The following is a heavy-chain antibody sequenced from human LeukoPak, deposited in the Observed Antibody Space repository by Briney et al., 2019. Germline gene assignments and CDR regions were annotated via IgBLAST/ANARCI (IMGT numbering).Heavy chain of an antibody. J-gene: IGHJ4*02. CDR2: IYYSGST. Sequence: SETLSLTCTVSGGSISSYYWSWIRQPPGKGLEWIGYIYYSGSTNYSPSLKSRVTISVDTSKNQFSLKLSSVTAADTAVYYCARDRGVGVDYWGQGTLVTVSS. V-gene: IGHV4-59*01. CDR1: GGSISSYY. CDR3: ARDRGVGVDY. D-gene: IGHD1-26*01.